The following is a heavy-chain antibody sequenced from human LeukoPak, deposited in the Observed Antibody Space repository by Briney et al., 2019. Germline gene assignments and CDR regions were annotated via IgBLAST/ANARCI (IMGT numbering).Heavy chain of an antibody. V-gene: IGHV3-21*01. Sequence: PGGTLRLSCGASGFTFSTYTMNWVRQAPGKGLEGVSSISSSSSYIFYADSVKGRFTISRDNAKNSLYLQMNSLRAEDTALYYCARVGYSYGCDYWGQGTLVTASS. J-gene: IGHJ4*02. D-gene: IGHD5-18*01. CDR3: ARVGYSYGCDY. CDR1: GFTFSTYT. CDR2: ISSSSSYI.